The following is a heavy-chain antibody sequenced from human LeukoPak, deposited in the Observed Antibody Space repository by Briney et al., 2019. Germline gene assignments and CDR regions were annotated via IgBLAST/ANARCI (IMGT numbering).Heavy chain of an antibody. CDR3: VSTGYYYDSSGSGEYFQH. CDR1: GFTFSCYS. Sequence: GGSLRLSCAASGFTFSCYSMNWVRPAPGKGREWVSSISSSSSYIYYADSVKGRFTISSDNAKNSLYLQMNSLRAEDTAVYYCVSTGYYYDSSGSGEYFQHWGQGTLVTVSS. V-gene: IGHV3-21*01. D-gene: IGHD3-22*01. CDR2: ISSSSSYI. J-gene: IGHJ1*01.